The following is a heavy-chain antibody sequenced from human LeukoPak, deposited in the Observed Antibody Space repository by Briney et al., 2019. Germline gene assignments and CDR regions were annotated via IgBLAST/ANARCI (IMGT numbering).Heavy chain of an antibody. CDR1: GGSFSGYY. CDR3: ARGAPYYDFWSGYYTHVVRKNWFDP. Sequence: SETLSLTCAVYGGSFSGYYWSWIRQPPGKGLEWIGEINYSGSTNYNPSLKSRVTISVDTSKNQFSLKLSSVTAADTAVYYCARGAPYYDFWSGYYTHVVRKNWFDPWGQGTLVTVSS. J-gene: IGHJ5*02. CDR2: INYSGST. V-gene: IGHV4-34*01. D-gene: IGHD3-3*01.